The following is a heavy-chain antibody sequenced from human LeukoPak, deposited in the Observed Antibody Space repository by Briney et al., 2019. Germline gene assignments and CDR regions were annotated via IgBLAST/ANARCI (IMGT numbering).Heavy chain of an antibody. CDR1: GGTFSSYA. CDR3: ARFDGEMATIPAFDY. D-gene: IGHD5-24*01. V-gene: IGHV1-69*13. J-gene: IGHJ4*02. Sequence: GASVKVSCKASGGTFSSYAISWVRQAPGQGLEWMGGIIPIFGTANYAQKFQGRVTITADESTSTAYMELSSLRSEDTAVYYCARFDGEMATIPAFDYWGQGTLVTVSS. CDR2: IIPIFGTA.